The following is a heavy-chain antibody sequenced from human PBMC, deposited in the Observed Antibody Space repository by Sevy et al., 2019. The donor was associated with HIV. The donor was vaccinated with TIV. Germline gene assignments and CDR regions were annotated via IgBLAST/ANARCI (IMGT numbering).Heavy chain of an antibody. CDR3: ARDTGKNY. CDR2: MHSGGNT. J-gene: IGHJ4*02. D-gene: IGHD2-8*02. CDR1: GASITTYY. Sequence: SETLSLTCTVSGASITTYYWSWFRQPAGKGLEWIGRMHSGGNTNYNPSLQGRVTMSLDTSKNQLSLTLDFVTAADAAVYYCARDTGKNYWGQGILVTVSS. V-gene: IGHV4-4*07.